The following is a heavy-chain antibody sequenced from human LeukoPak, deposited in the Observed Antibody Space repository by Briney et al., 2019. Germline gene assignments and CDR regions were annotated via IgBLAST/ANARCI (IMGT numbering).Heavy chain of an antibody. CDR3: ARDPTEQQLVLHYFGY. J-gene: IGHJ4*02. D-gene: IGHD6-13*01. Sequence: GGSLRLSCAASGFTFSSYGMHWVRQAPGKGLEWVAVIWYDGSNKYYADSVKGRFTISRDNSKNTLYLQMNSLRAEDTAVYYCARDPTEQQLVLHYFGYWGQGTLVTVSS. CDR1: GFTFSSYG. CDR2: IWYDGSNK. V-gene: IGHV3-33*01.